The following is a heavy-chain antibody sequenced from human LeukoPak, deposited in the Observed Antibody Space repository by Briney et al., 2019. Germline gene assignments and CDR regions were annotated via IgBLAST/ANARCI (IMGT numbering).Heavy chain of an antibody. V-gene: IGHV3-66*01. CDR1: GFTVSSNY. D-gene: IGHD3-10*01. CDR3: ARAGSGSFDYFDY. J-gene: IGHJ4*02. Sequence: GRSLRLSCAASGFTVSSNYMSWVRQAPGKGLEWVSVIYSGGSTYYADSVKGRFTISRDNSKNTPYLQMNRLRAEDTAVYYCARAGSGSFDYFDYWGQGTLVTVSS. CDR2: IYSGGST.